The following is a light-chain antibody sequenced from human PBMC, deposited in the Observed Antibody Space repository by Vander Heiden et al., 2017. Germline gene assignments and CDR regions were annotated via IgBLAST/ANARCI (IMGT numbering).Light chain of an antibody. V-gene: IGKV2-28*01. CDR2: VGS. CDR1: QSLLHSNGYNY. J-gene: IGKJ3*01. CDR3: MQALQTPLT. Sequence: DIVMTQSPISLPFTPGGPASISCRSSQSLLHSNGYNYLDWYLQKPGQSPQLLIYVGSNRACGVPDRVSGNGSGTDFTLNISTVEAEDVGVYYCMQALQTPLTFGPGTKVDIK.